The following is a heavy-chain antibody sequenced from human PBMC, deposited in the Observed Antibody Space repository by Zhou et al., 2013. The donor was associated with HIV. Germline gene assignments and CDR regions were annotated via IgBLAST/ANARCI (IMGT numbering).Heavy chain of an antibody. CDR2: VSTSNVGA. CDR1: GYIFVNYG. CDR3: AREGYCSGGSCYPGDGGMDV. J-gene: IGHJ6*02. V-gene: IGHV1-18*01. Sequence: QVQLVQSGTEVKKPGTSVKVSCEAFGYIFVNYGINWVRQAPGHGLEWMGWVSTSNVGANYAQRLQGRVTMTTDMATNTAYMEVRRLRSDDTAVYYCAREGYCSGGSCYPGDGGMDVWGQGTTVTVSS. D-gene: IGHD2-15*01.